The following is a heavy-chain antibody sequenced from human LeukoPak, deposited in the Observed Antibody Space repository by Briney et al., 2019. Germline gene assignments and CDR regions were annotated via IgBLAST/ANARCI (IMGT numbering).Heavy chain of an antibody. D-gene: IGHD2-21*02. V-gene: IGHV4-39*01. J-gene: IGHJ2*01. CDR1: GGSISSSRFY. Sequence: SETLSLTCIVSGGSISSSRFYGAWIRQPPGKGLEWIGTIYYSGSTYYNPSLKSRVTIAADTSKNQFSLNLSSVTAADTGVYYCARHVASDLRIVVVTSDWYFDLWGRGTLVTVSS. CDR2: IYYSGST. CDR3: ARHVASDLRIVVVTSDWYFDL.